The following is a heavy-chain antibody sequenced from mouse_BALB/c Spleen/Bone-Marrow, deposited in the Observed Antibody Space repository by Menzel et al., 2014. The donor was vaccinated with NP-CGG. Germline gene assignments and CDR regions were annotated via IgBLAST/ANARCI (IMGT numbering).Heavy chain of an antibody. CDR1: GYAFSSSW. J-gene: IGHJ2*01. V-gene: IGHV1-82*01. Sequence: QVQLQQSGPELVKGGASVKISCKASGYAFSSSWMNWVKPRPGQGLEWIGRIYPGDGDTNYNGKFKGKATLTADKSSSTAYMQLSSLTSVDSAVYFCARSGLGPYYFDYWGQGTTLTVSS. CDR3: ARSGLGPYYFDY. CDR2: IYPGDGDT. D-gene: IGHD4-1*01.